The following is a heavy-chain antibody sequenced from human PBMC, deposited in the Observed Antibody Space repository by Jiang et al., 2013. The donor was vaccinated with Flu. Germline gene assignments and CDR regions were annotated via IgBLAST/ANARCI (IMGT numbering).Heavy chain of an antibody. CDR1: GFSLSTSGVG. V-gene: IGHV2-5*02. Sequence: PTQTLTLTCTFSGFSLSTSGVGVGWIRQPPGKALEWLALIYWDDDKRYSPSLKSGLTITKDTSKNQVVLTMTNMDPVDTATYFCGRIRAGHRYFDYWGQGTLVTVSS. J-gene: IGHJ4*02. CDR2: IYWDDDK. D-gene: IGHD5-18*01. CDR3: GRIRAGHRYFDY.